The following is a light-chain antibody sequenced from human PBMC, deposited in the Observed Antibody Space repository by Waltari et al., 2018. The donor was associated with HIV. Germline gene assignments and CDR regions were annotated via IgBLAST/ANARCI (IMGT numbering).Light chain of an antibody. CDR2: KNI. V-gene: IGLV1-47*01. CDR1: YSDIGSDT. Sequence: QSVLTQPPSASGTPGKRVTISCSGCYSDIGSDTVFCYKHLPGTAPKLLIYKNIPRPSGVPDRFSGSKSGASAYLAISGLRSEDEADYYCTGWDASLSEYVFGPGTRVTV. CDR3: TGWDASLSEYV. J-gene: IGLJ1*01.